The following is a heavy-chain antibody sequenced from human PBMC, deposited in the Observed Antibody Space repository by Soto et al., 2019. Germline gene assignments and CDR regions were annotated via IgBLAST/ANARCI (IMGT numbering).Heavy chain of an antibody. V-gene: IGHV4-4*02. CDR2: IHHRGTT. CDR3: ARHFSVDYFDY. J-gene: IGHJ4*02. CDR1: GDSISSSDW. Sequence: TSETLSLTCAVSGDSISSSDWWTWVRQPPGKGLEWIGEIHHRGTTTYNPSVKSRVTISVDTSKNHFSLSLSSVTAADTAVYYCARHFSVDYFDYWGQGALVTVSS.